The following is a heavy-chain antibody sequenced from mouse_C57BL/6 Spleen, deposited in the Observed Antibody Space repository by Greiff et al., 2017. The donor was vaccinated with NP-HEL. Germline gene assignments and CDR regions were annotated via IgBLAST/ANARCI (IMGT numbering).Heavy chain of an antibody. V-gene: IGHV1-64*01. J-gene: IGHJ2*01. CDR1: GYTFTSYW. Sequence: QVQLKQPGAELVKPGASVKLSCKASGYTFTSYWMHWVKQRPGQGLEWIGMIHPNSGSTNYNEKFKSKATLTVDKSSSTAYMQLSSLTSEDSAVYYCARSIYDGYVYYFDYWGQGTTLTVSS. CDR3: ARSIYDGYVYYFDY. D-gene: IGHD2-3*01. CDR2: IHPNSGST.